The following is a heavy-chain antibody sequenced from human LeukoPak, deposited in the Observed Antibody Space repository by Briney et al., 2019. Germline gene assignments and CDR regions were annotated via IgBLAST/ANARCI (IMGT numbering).Heavy chain of an antibody. CDR2: ISSSSSYI. Sequence: PAGSLRLSCAASGFTFSSYSMNWVRQAPGKGLEWVSSISSSSSYIYYADSVKGRFTISRDNAKNSLYLQMNSLRAEDTAVYYCASPLSSRGYSGYDPNGDFDYWGQGTLVTVSS. J-gene: IGHJ4*02. CDR1: GFTFSSYS. D-gene: IGHD5-12*01. CDR3: ASPLSSRGYSGYDPNGDFDY. V-gene: IGHV3-21*01.